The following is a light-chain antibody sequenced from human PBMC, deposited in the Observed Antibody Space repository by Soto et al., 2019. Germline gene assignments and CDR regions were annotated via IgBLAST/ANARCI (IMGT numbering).Light chain of an antibody. CDR2: WAS. CDR1: QSVLSSSNNKNY. V-gene: IGKV4-1*01. CDR3: HQYYGAPVT. Sequence: DIVMTQSPDSLAVSLGERATINCKSSQSVLSSSNNKNYLAWYQQKPGQPLKLLILWASTRESGVADRFSGSGSGTDFTLTISSLQAEDVAVYYCHQYYGAPVTFGGGTKVEIK. J-gene: IGKJ4*01.